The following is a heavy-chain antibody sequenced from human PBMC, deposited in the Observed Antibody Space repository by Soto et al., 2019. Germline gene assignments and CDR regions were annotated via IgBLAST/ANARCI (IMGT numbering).Heavy chain of an antibody. J-gene: IGHJ4*01. D-gene: IGHD2-2*01. CDR3: TRTAGYVYQLLFNY. CDR1: GGSINSGDYY. Sequence: LSLTCTVSGGSINSGDYYWGWIRQPPGKGLEWIGYIYYSGSTYYNPSLKSRVTISVDTSKNQFSLKLSSVTAADTAVYYCTRTAGYVYQLLFNYWGQGTLVTVSS. CDR2: IYYSGST. V-gene: IGHV4-30-4*01.